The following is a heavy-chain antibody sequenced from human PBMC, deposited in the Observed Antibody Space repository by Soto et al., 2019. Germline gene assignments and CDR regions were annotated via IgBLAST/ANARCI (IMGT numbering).Heavy chain of an antibody. CDR2: ISGSGGST. CDR1: GFTFSSYA. J-gene: IGHJ3*02. D-gene: IGHD3-10*01. Sequence: EVQLLESGGGLVQPGGSLRLSCAASGFTFSSYAMSWVRQAPGKGLEWVSAISGSGGSTYYADSVKGRFTISRDNSKNELYLQMNILIAEDTAVYYCAKDHAHYYYGSGADAFDIWGQGTMVTGSS. V-gene: IGHV3-23*01. CDR3: AKDHAHYYYGSGADAFDI.